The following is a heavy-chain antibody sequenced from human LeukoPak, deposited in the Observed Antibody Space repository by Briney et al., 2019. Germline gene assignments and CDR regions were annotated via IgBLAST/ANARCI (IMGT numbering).Heavy chain of an antibody. CDR2: IYYSGST. V-gene: IGHV4-30-4*01. CDR3: ARARAAAGDFDY. J-gene: IGHJ4*02. D-gene: IGHD6-13*01. CDR1: GGSISSGDYY. Sequence: SETLSLTCTVSGGSISSGDYYWSWIRQPPGKGLEWIGYIYYSGSTYYNPSLKSRVTISVDTSKSQFSLKLSSVTAADTAVYYCARARAAAGDFDYWGQGTLVTVSS.